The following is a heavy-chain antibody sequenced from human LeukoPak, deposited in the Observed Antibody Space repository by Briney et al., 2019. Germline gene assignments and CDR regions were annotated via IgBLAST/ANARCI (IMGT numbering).Heavy chain of an antibody. J-gene: IGHJ4*02. CDR3: AKDSPPYCGGDCYSCVPACDS. D-gene: IGHD2-21*02. V-gene: IGHV3-30*18. CDR1: GFTFSTYG. Sequence: GRSLRLSCAASGFTFSTYGMHWVRQAPGKGLEWVAVISYDGGEKHYTDSVQGRFTISRDNSKNTLYLQMNSLRAEDTAVYYCAKDSPPYCGGDCYSCVPACDSWGQGTLVTVSS. CDR2: ISYDGGEK.